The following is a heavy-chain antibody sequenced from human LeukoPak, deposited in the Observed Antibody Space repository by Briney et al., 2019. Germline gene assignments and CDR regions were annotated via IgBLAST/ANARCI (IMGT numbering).Heavy chain of an antibody. Sequence: GGSLRLSCAASGFTFSSYGVSWVRQAPGKGLEWVSGISGSGHRTYYADSVKGRFTISRDNSKSTLYLQMNSLRAEDTAVYYCAKVPYDSSGYYYFDYWGQGTLVTVSS. D-gene: IGHD3-22*01. CDR1: GFTFSSYG. CDR3: AKVPYDSSGYYYFDY. J-gene: IGHJ4*02. CDR2: ISGSGHRT. V-gene: IGHV3-23*01.